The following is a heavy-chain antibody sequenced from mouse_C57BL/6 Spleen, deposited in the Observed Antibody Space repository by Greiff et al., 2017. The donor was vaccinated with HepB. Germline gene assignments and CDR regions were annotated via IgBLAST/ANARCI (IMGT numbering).Heavy chain of an antibody. D-gene: IGHD2-4*01. Sequence: EVMLVESEGGLVQPGSSMKLSCTASGFTFSDYYMAWVRQVPEKGLEWVANINYDGSSTYYLDSLKSRFIISRDNAKNSLYLQMSSLKSEDTATYYCARDRDYDWYFDVWGTGTTVTVSS. CDR1: GFTFSDYY. CDR3: ARDRDYDWYFDV. CDR2: INYDGSST. J-gene: IGHJ1*03. V-gene: IGHV5-16*01.